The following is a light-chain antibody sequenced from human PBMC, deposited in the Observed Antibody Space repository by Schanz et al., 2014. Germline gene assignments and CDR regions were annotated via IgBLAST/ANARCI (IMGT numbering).Light chain of an antibody. Sequence: GDRVTITCRASQSTGAWLAWYQQKPGKAPNLLIYQTSTLQSGVPPRFSGSASGTELTLTISSLQPDDFATYYCQQYKSYSPITFGGGTKVEIK. CDR1: QSTGAW. CDR3: QQYKSYSPIT. V-gene: IGKV1-5*03. CDR2: QTS. J-gene: IGKJ4*01.